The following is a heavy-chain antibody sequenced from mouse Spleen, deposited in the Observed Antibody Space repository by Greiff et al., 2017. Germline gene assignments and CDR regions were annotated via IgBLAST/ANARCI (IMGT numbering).Heavy chain of an antibody. Sequence: QVQLKESGPELVKPGASVKISCKASGYSFTSYYIHWVKQRPGQGLEWIGWIYPGSGNTKYNEKFKGKATLTADTSSSTAYMQLSSLTSEDSAVYYCARGTDWDEGFAYWGQGTLVTVSA. D-gene: IGHD4-1*01. CDR2: IYPGSGNT. V-gene: IGHV1-66*01. CDR1: GYSFTSYY. J-gene: IGHJ3*01. CDR3: ARGTDWDEGFAY.